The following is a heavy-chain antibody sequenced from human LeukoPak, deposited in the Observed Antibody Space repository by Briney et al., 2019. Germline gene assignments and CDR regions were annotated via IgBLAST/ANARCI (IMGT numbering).Heavy chain of an antibody. D-gene: IGHD1-26*01. CDR2: FNSDGTST. CDR1: GFTFTSYW. Sequence: GSLRLSCAASGFTFTSYWMHWVRQAPGKGLVWVSRFNSDGTSTSYADSVKGRFTISSHNAKNMLYLQMSSLRVDDTAVYYCVRGAPFDYWGQGTLVTVSS. J-gene: IGHJ4*02. CDR3: VRGAPFDY. V-gene: IGHV3-74*01.